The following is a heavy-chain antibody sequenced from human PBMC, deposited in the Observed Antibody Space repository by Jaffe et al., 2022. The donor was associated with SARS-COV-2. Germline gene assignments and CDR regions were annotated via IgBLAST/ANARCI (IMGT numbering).Heavy chain of an antibody. V-gene: IGHV3-7*01. CDR1: GFTFSSYW. J-gene: IGHJ4*02. CDR2: IKQDGSEK. Sequence: EVQLVESGGGLVQPGGSLRLSCAASGFTFSSYWMSWVRQAPGKGLEWVANIKQDGSEKYYVDSVKGRFTISRDNAKNSLYLQMNSLRAEDTAVYYCAWYSYGYPYYFDYWGQGTLVTVSS. CDR3: AWYSYGYPYYFDY. D-gene: IGHD5-18*01.